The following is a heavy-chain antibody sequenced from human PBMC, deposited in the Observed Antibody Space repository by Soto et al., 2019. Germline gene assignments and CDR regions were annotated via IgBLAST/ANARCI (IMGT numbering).Heavy chain of an antibody. J-gene: IGHJ6*02. Sequence: PGGSLRLSCAASGFTFSNYWMSWVRQAPGKGLEWVANIKQDGSEKYYVDSVMGRFTFSRDNAKNSLYLQMNSLRAEDTAVYYCAGQRGYYYGMDVWGQGTTVTVSS. CDR2: IKQDGSEK. CDR1: GFTFSNYW. V-gene: IGHV3-7*01. CDR3: AGQRGYYYGMDV.